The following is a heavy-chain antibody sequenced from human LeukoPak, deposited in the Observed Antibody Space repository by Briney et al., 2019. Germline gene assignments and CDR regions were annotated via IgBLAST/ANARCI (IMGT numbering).Heavy chain of an antibody. Sequence: SETLSLTCTVSGDSISSSYYYWAWIRQPPGKGLEWIGSIDYSGSTYHNPSLKSRITITVDTSKNQFSLKLSSVTAADTAVYYCARESIVGATTVGYFDYWGQGTLVTVSS. CDR1: GDSISSSYYY. D-gene: IGHD1-26*01. CDR2: IDYSGST. J-gene: IGHJ4*02. V-gene: IGHV4-39*07. CDR3: ARESIVGATTVGYFDY.